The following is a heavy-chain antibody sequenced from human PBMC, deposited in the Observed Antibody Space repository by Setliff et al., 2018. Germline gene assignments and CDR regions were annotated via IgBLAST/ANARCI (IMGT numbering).Heavy chain of an antibody. Sequence: SETLSLTCTVSGGSISSSSYYWGWIRQPPGKGLEWIGSIYYSGSTYYNPSLKSRVTISVDTSKNQFSLKLSSVTAADTAVYYCAGVAAYRSSWYNYYYGMDVWGQGTTVTVSS. CDR1: GGSISSSSYY. D-gene: IGHD6-13*01. CDR3: AGVAAYRSSWYNYYYGMDV. V-gene: IGHV4-39*07. CDR2: IYYSGST. J-gene: IGHJ6*02.